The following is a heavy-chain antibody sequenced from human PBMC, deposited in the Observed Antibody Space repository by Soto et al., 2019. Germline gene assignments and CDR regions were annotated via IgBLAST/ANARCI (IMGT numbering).Heavy chain of an antibody. CDR2: TYYSGST. J-gene: IGHJ6*03. CDR3: ARDHGDYDYYYYMDV. D-gene: IGHD4-17*01. Sequence: LVMMSHTSTVADGSISSYYWSCIRQPQGKGLEWIGYTYYSGSTNYNPSLKSRVTISVDTSKNQFSLKLSSVTAADTAVYYCARDHGDYDYYYYMDVWGKGTTVTVSS. V-gene: IGHV4-59*01. CDR1: DGSISSYY.